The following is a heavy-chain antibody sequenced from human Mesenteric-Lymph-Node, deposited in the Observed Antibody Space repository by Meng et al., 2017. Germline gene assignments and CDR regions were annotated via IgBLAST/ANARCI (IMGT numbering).Heavy chain of an antibody. V-gene: IGHV4-30-4*01. CDR2: IYSGGNT. CDR3: ARDPTGGEDHQRV. Sequence: QAHLRELGPGVVKPSQTLSLPCTVSGESITSGDYSWNWIRQPPGKGLEWIGYIYSGGNTFYNPSLHSRVTMSVDTSKNQFSLRLTSVNAADTAVYYCARDPTGGEDHQRVWGQGTLVTVSS. J-gene: IGHJ4*02. CDR1: GESITSGDYS. D-gene: IGHD1-14*01.